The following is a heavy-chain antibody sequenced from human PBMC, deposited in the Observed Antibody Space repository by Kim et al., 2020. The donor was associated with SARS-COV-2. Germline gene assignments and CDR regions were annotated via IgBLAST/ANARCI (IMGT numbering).Heavy chain of an antibody. J-gene: IGHJ3*02. Sequence: KFQGRVTMTRDTSSRTAYMELSRLRSDDTAVYYCARGLQYNWNDDDAFDIWGQGTMVTVSS. CDR3: ARGLQYNWNDDDAFDI. V-gene: IGHV1-2*02. D-gene: IGHD1-1*01.